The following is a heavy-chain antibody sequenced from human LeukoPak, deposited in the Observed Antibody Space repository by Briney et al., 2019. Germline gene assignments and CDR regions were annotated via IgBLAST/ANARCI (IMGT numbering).Heavy chain of an antibody. CDR3: ARSFEGRHLDAFDI. V-gene: IGHV1-69*13. Sequence: ASVEVSCKASGGTFSTYAISWVRQAPGQGLEWMGGIIPIFGTSNYAQKFQGRVTITADESTSTAYMELSSLRAEDTAVYYCARSFEGRHLDAFDIWGQGTMVTVSS. D-gene: IGHD3-10*01. CDR1: GGTFSTYA. J-gene: IGHJ3*02. CDR2: IIPIFGTS.